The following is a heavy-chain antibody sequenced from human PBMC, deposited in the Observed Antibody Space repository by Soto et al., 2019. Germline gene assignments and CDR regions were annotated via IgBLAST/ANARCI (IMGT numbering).Heavy chain of an antibody. V-gene: IGHV1-3*01. J-gene: IGHJ5*02. CDR1: GNTITSYA. D-gene: IGHD3-10*01. CDR2: INAGNGNT. Sequence: ASAKVPCKASGNTITSYAMHWVRQAPGQRLEWMGWINAGNGNTKYSQKFQGRVTITRDTSASTAYMELSSLRSEDTAVYYCARGVGSGCYYNLSNEFDTWGQGTLVPVSA. CDR3: ARGVGSGCYYNLSNEFDT.